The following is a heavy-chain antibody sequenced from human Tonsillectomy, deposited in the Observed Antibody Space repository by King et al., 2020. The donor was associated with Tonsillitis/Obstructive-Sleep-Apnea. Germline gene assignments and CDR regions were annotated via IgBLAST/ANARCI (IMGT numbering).Heavy chain of an antibody. V-gene: IGHV5-51*01. CDR1: GYTFTSYW. CDR2: IYPGDSDT. J-gene: IGHJ3*02. D-gene: IGHD3-3*01. Sequence: QLVQSGAEVKKPGESLKISCKGSGYTFTSYWIGWVRQMPGKGLEWIGIIYPGDSDTRDSPAFQGQVTISADKSISTAYLQWSSLKASDTAMYYCARQGYDFWSGYPSRAFDIWGQGTMVTVSS. CDR3: ARQGYDFWSGYPSRAFDI.